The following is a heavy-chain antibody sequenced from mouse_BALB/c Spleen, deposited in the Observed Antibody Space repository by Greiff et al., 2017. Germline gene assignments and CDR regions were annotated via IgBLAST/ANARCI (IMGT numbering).Heavy chain of an antibody. D-gene: IGHD1-1*02. CDR1: GFTFSSFG. J-gene: IGHJ4*01. V-gene: IGHV5-17*02. CDR2: ISSGSSTI. Sequence: EVQVVESGGGLVQPGGSRKLSCAASGFTFSSFGMHWVRQAPEKGLEWVAYISSGSSTIYYADTVKGRFTISRDNPKNTLFLQMTSLRSEDTAMYYCARSGWEAAMDYWGQGTSVTVSS. CDR3: ARSGWEAAMDY.